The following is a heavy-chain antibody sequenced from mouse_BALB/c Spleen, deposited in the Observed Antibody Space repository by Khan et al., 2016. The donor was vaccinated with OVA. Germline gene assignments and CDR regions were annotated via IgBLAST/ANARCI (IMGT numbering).Heavy chain of an antibody. CDR2: IYPGGGYT. D-gene: IGHD3-1*01. CDR1: GYTFTNYW. CDR3: ARRGAARATWDYFDY. Sequence: QVQLQQSGAELVRPGTSVKMSCKAAGYTFTNYWIGWVKQRPGHGLEWIGDIYPGGGYTNYNEKFKGKATLTADQSSSTAYMQLSSLTSEDSAVDHGARRGAARATWDYFDYWGQGTSFAVAA. V-gene: IGHV1-63*02. J-gene: IGHJ2*03.